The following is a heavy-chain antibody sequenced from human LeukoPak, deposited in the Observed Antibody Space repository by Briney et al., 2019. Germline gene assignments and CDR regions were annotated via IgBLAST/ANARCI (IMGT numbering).Heavy chain of an antibody. CDR2: IYYSGST. J-gene: IGHJ6*03. CDR3: ARNSIGSGYGYYYYYMDV. D-gene: IGHD3-22*01. V-gene: IGHV4-59*01. Sequence: PSETLSLTCTVSGGSISSYYWSWIRQPPGKGLEWIGYIYYSGSTNYNPSLKSRVTISVDTSKNQFSLKLSSVTAADTAVYYCARNSIGSGYGYYYYYMDVWGKGTTVTVSS. CDR1: GGSISSYY.